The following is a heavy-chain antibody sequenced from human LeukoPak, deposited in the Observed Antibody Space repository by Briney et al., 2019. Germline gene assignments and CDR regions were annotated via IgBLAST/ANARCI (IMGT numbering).Heavy chain of an antibody. CDR1: GYTFTTYW. Sequence: GESLKISCKGSGYTFTTYWIAWVRQKPGKGLEWMGIIYPDDSDTRYSPSFQGQVTISADKSIRTAYLKWSSLKASDTAMYYCARRQVMVVTPDDAFDIWGQGTMVTVSS. D-gene: IGHD4-23*01. CDR2: IYPDDSDT. CDR3: ARRQVMVVTPDDAFDI. V-gene: IGHV5-51*01. J-gene: IGHJ3*02.